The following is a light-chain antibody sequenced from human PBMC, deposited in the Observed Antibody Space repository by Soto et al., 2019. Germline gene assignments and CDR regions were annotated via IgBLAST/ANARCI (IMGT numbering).Light chain of an antibody. Sequence: DIVMTQSPDSLAVSLGERATINCKSSQSVLYISNNKNYLAWYQQKPGQPPKLLIYWASTRESGVPDRFSGSASGTDFTLTITSLQAEDVAVYYCQQYYSTPITFGQGTRLEI. CDR3: QQYYSTPIT. CDR1: QSVLYISNNKNY. V-gene: IGKV4-1*01. J-gene: IGKJ5*01. CDR2: WAS.